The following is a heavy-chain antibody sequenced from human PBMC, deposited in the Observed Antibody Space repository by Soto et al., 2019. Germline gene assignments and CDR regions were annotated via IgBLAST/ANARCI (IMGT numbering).Heavy chain of an antibody. CDR2: ISPKRGET. CDR3: ARGIEEGYDY. V-gene: IGHV1-8*01. D-gene: IGHD2-15*01. J-gene: IGHJ4*02. CDR1: GYTFTDLD. Sequence: VSCKTSGYTFTDLDVNWVRQVTGQGLEWMGWISPKRGETGYSQKFQGRFTMTRDTSISTAYMELNNLESDDTGVYYCARGIEEGYDYWGQGTLVTVSS.